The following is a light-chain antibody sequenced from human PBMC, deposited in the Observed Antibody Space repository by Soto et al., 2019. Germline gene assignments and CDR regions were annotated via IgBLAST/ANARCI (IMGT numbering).Light chain of an antibody. CDR3: QSYDSSSLSVSGV. Sequence: QSVLTQPPSVSGAPGQRVTISCTGSSSNIGAGYDVHWYQQLPGKTPKLLIYGNTNRPSGVPDRFSGSKSGTSASLAITGLQAEDEADYYCQSYDSSSLSVSGVFGGGTKLTVL. CDR2: GNT. V-gene: IGLV1-40*01. J-gene: IGLJ2*01. CDR1: SSNIGAGYD.